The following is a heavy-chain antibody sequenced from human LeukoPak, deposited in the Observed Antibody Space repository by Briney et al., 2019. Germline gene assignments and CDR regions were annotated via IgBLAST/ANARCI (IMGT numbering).Heavy chain of an antibody. J-gene: IGHJ4*02. CDR2: IYYSGST. CDR1: GASISSSSYY. V-gene: IGHV4-39*01. CDR3: ARGGSSWYDYFGY. D-gene: IGHD6-13*01. Sequence: SETLSLTCTVSGASISSSSYYRGWIRQPPGKGLEWIGSIYYSGSTHYNPSLKSRVTISVDTSKNQFSLKLSYVTAEDTAVYYCARGGSSWYDYFGYWGQGTLVTVSS.